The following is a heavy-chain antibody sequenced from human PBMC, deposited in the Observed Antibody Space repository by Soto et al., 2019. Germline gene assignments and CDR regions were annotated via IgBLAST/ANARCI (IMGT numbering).Heavy chain of an antibody. V-gene: IGHV1-69*13. Sequence: SSVKVSCKASGGTFSSYAISWVRQAPGQGLEWMGGTIPIFGTANYAQKFQGRVTITADESTSTAYMELSSLRSEDTAVYYCASLRYVDTAMGTPSYFDYWGQGTLVTVSS. CDR2: TIPIFGTA. CDR1: GGTFSSYA. J-gene: IGHJ4*02. D-gene: IGHD5-18*01. CDR3: ASLRYVDTAMGTPSYFDY.